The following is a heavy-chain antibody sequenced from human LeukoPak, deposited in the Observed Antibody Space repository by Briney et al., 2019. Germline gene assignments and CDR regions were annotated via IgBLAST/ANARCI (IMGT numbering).Heavy chain of an antibody. CDR3: ARGSGIWGSYRSHRFDP. Sequence: SETLSLTCAVYGGSFSGYYWSWIRQPPGKGLEWIGEINHSGSTNYNPSLMSRVTISLDTSKNQFSLKLRSVTAADTAVYYCARGSGIWGSYRSHRFDPWGQGTLVTVSS. D-gene: IGHD3-16*02. CDR1: GGSFSGYY. J-gene: IGHJ5*02. V-gene: IGHV4-34*01. CDR2: INHSGST.